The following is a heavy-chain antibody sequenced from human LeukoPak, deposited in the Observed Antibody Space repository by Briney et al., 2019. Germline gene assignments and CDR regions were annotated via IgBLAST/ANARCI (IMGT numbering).Heavy chain of an antibody. D-gene: IGHD4-23*01. CDR2: LTTDGGST. V-gene: IGHV3-23*01. J-gene: IGHJ4*01. Sequence: GGSLRLSCAASGFAFSSYDMSWVRQAPGKGLEWVSSLTTDGGSTEYADSVKGRFTISRDNSKNTLYLQMNSLSAEDTALYFCAKSLVRWAFDYWGRGALVSVSS. CDR3: AKSLVRWAFDY. CDR1: GFAFSSYD.